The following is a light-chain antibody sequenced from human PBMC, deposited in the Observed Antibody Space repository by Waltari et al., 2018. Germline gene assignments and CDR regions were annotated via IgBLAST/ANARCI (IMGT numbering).Light chain of an antibody. CDR2: AAS. Sequence: DIQMTQSPSSLSASVGDRVTITCRASQSISSYLNWYQQKPGKAPKLLIYAASSLQSGVPSTFSGSGSGTDFTLTIRSLQPEDFSTYYCQQSYSTPWTSGQGTKVELK. V-gene: IGKV1-39*01. CDR3: QQSYSTPWT. J-gene: IGKJ1*01. CDR1: QSISSY.